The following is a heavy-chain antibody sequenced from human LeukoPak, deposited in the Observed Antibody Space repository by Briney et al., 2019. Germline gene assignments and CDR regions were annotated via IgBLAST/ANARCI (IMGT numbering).Heavy chain of an antibody. CDR1: GGSISSYY. CDR2: IYYSGST. CDR3: ASEVLWSYGMDV. V-gene: IGHV4-59*12. D-gene: IGHD3-10*01. Sequence: SETLSLTCTVSGGSISSYYWSWIRQPPGKGLEWIGYIYYSGSTNYNPSLKSRVTISVDTSKNQFSLKLSSVTAADTAVYYCASEVLWSYGMDVWGQGTTVTVSS. J-gene: IGHJ6*02.